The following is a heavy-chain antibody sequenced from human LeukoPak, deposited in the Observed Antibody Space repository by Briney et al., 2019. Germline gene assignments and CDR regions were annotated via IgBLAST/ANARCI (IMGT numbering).Heavy chain of an antibody. CDR1: GFTFSNFA. D-gene: IGHD6-13*01. V-gene: IGHV3-23*01. CDR2: ITGSGGST. CDR3: AKDYSSRWYYFES. Sequence: GGSLRLSCAASGFTFSNFAVSWVRQAPGKGLEWVSAITGSGGSTYYADSVKGRFTISRDNSKNTLYLQMNSLRAEDTAVYYCAKDYSSRWYYFESWGQGTLVTVSS. J-gene: IGHJ4*02.